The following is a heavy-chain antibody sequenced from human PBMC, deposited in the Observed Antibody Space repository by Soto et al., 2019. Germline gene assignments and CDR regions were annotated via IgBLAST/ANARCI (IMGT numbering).Heavy chain of an antibody. CDR1: GGTFSSYA. Sequence: AVKVSCKASGGTFSSYAISWVRQAPGQGLEWMGGIIPIFGTANYAQKFQGRVTITADESTSTAYMELSSLRSEDTAVYYCAIGGYTVRVTPYWFVPWGQAILVTGS. CDR2: IIPIFGTA. V-gene: IGHV1-69*13. J-gene: IGHJ5*02. CDR3: AIGGYTVRVTPYWFVP. D-gene: IGHD5-18*01.